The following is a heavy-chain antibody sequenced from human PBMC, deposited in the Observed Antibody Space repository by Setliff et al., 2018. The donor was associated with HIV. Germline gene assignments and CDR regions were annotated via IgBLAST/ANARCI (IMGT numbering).Heavy chain of an antibody. J-gene: IGHJ5*02. V-gene: IGHV4-38-2*01. CDR2: IYRSGST. D-gene: IGHD6-19*01. CDR1: DYSITSGYY. CDR3: ATQRSFQRAFEAVAGSFDP. Sequence: SETLSLTCGISDYSITSGYYWGWIRQPPGKGLEWIGSIYRSGSTYDNPSLKSRVTMSVDTSKNQFSLRLTSVTAADTAVYYCATQRSFQRAFEAVAGSFDPWGQGILVTVSS.